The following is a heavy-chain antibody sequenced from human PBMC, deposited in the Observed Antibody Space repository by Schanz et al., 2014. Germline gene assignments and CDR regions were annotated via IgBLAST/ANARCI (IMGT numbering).Heavy chain of an antibody. J-gene: IGHJ4*02. V-gene: IGHV3-7*01. CDR2: IKEDGSVK. Sequence: EVQLVESGGGLVQPGGSLRLSCAASTFTFSSDWMSWVRQAPGKGLEWVANIKEDGSVKDYVDSVKGRFTISGDSSKYTVYLQMNSLRADDTAVYYCVRDSFFAFDYWGQGTLVTVSS. D-gene: IGHD3-3*01. CDR1: TFTFSSDW. CDR3: VRDSFFAFDY.